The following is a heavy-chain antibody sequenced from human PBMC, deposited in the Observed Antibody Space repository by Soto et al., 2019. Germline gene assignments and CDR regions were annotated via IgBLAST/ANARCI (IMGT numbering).Heavy chain of an antibody. CDR3: ARVLGTTVADYYYYGMDV. D-gene: IGHD6-19*01. V-gene: IGHV1-18*01. J-gene: IGHJ6*02. CDR1: GYTFTSYG. CDR2: ISAYNGNT. Sequence: ASVKVSCKASGYTFTSYGIGWVRQAPGQGLEWMGWISAYNGNTNYAQKLQGRVTMTTDTSTSTAYMELRSLRSDDTAVYYCARVLGTTVADYYYYGMDVWGQGTTVTVSS.